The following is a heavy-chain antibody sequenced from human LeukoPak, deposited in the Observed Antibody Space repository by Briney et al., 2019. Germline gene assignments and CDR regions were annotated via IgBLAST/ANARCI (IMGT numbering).Heavy chain of an antibody. CDR1: GGTFSSYA. J-gene: IGHJ4*02. CDR2: IIPIFGTA. V-gene: IGHV1-69*13. Sequence: ASVKVSCKASGGTFSSYAISWVRQAPGQGLEWMGGIIPIFGTANYAQKFQGRVTITADESTSTAYMELRSLRSDDTAVYYCAREGLSGSYSYYFDYWGQGTLVTVSS. D-gene: IGHD1-26*01. CDR3: AREGLSGSYSYYFDY.